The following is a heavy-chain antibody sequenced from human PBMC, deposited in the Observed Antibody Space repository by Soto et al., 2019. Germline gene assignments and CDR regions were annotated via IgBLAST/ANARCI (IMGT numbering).Heavy chain of an antibody. V-gene: IGHV1-3*01. J-gene: IGHJ4*02. CDR3: ARDDPGFSGSHYIDYFNY. CDR1: GYTFTSYA. Sequence: ASVKVSCKASGYTFTSYAMHWVRQAPGQRLEWMGWINAGNGNTKYSQKFQGRVTITRDTSASTAYMELSSLRSEDTAVYYCARDDPGFSGSHYIDYFNYGGRGALVTASS. CDR2: INAGNGNT. D-gene: IGHD1-26*01.